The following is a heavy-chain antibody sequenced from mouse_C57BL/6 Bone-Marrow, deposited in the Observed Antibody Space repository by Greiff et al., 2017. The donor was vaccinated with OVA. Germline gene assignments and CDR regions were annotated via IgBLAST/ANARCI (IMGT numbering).Heavy chain of an antibody. CDR1: GYAFSSSW. CDR3: ATYDYRYFDV. CDR2: IYPGDGDT. J-gene: IGHJ1*03. Sequence: QVQLQQSGPELVKPGASVKISCKASGYAFSSSWMNWVKQRPGKGLEWIGRIYPGDGDTNYNGKFKGKATLTADKSSSTAYMQLSSLTSEDSAVYFCATYDYRYFDVWGTGTTVTVSS. D-gene: IGHD2-4*01. V-gene: IGHV1-82*01.